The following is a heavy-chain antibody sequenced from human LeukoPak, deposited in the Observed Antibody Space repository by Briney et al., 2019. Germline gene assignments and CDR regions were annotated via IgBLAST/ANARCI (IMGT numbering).Heavy chain of an antibody. CDR1: GYSFTSSW. D-gene: IGHD2-21*02. CDR2: IFPSDSDT. Sequence: GESLKISCKVSGYSFTSSWIGWVRQMPGKGLEWMGIIFPSDSDTRYSPSFQGQVTISADKSISTAYLQWSNLEASDTAMYYCARDRGGDCCPGDVDYWGQGTLVTVSS. V-gene: IGHV5-51*01. CDR3: ARDRGGDCCPGDVDY. J-gene: IGHJ4*02.